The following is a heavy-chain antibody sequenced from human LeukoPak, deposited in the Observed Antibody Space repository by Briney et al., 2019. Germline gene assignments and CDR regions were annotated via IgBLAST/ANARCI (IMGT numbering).Heavy chain of an antibody. J-gene: IGHJ4*02. CDR3: ARSGGGSTLYFDY. Sequence: ASVKVSCKASGGTFSSYAISWVRQAPGQGLEWMGGIIPIFGTANYAQKFQGRVTITADESTGTAYMELSSLRSEDTAVYYCARSGGGSTLYFDYWGQGTLVTVSS. CDR2: IIPIFGTA. CDR1: GGTFSSYA. D-gene: IGHD2-15*01. V-gene: IGHV1-69*13.